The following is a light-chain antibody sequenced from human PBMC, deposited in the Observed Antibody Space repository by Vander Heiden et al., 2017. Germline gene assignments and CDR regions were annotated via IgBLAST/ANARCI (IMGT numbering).Light chain of an antibody. CDR3: QQRSNWLWT. Sequence: TVLTQSPATLSLSPAERATLSCSARQSVSSYLAWYQQKPGQAPRLLIYNASSSAPGIPARFSGSGSGADFTLTISSLEPEDFAVYYCQQRSNWLWTFGQGTKVEIK. CDR1: QSVSSY. CDR2: NAS. J-gene: IGKJ1*01. V-gene: IGKV3-11*01.